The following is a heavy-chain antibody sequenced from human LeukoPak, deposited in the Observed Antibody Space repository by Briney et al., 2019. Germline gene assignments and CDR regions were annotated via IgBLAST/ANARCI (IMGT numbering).Heavy chain of an antibody. CDR1: GFTFSSYD. CDR2: IGTAGDT. V-gene: IGHV3-13*01. CDR3: ARAGIAVAGTYYGMDV. Sequence: PGGSLRLSCAASGFTFSSYDMHWVRQATGKGLEWVSAIGTAGDTYYPGSVKGRFTISRENAKNSLYLQMNSLRAGDTAVYYCARAGIAVAGTYYGMDVWGQGTTVTVSS. D-gene: IGHD6-19*01. J-gene: IGHJ6*02.